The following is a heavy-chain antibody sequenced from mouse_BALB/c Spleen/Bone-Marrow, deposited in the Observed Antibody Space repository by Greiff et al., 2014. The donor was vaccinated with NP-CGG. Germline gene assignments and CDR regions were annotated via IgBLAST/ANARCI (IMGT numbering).Heavy chain of an antibody. CDR2: IDPANGNT. CDR3: ANYYYGSSPFAY. CDR1: GFNIKDTY. D-gene: IGHD1-1*01. J-gene: IGHJ3*01. V-gene: IGHV14-3*02. Sequence: VQLQQPGAELVKPGASVKLSCKASGFNIKDTYMHWVKQRPEQGLEWIGRIDPANGNTKYDPKFQGKATITADTSSNTAYLQLSSLTSEDTAVYYCANYYYGSSPFAYWRQGTLVTVPS.